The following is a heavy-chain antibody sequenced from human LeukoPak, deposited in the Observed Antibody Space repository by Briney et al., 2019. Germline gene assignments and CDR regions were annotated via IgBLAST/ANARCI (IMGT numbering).Heavy chain of an antibody. CDR1: GGSISSGGYS. V-gene: IGHV4-30-2*01. CDR2: IYHSGST. Sequence: SGTLSLTCAVSGGSISSGGYSWSWIRQPPGKGLEWIGYIYHSGSTYYNPSLKSRVTISVDRSKNQFSLKLSSVTAADTAVYYCAREYGDYVFFDYWGQGTLVTVSS. CDR3: AREYGDYVFFDY. D-gene: IGHD4-17*01. J-gene: IGHJ4*02.